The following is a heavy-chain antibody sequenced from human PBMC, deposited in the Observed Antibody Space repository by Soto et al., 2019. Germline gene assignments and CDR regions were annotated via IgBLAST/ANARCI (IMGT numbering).Heavy chain of an antibody. CDR2: IGTAGDT. D-gene: IGHD3-9*01. J-gene: IGHJ6*02. CDR1: GFTFSSYD. Sequence: EVQLVESGGGLVQPGGSLRLSCAASGFTFSSYDMHWVRQATGKGLEWVSAIGTAGDTYYPGSVKGRFTISRENAKNSLYLQMNSLRAGDTAVYYCARADYDLLTGSGFGGMGVWGQGTTVTVSS. V-gene: IGHV3-13*04. CDR3: ARADYDLLTGSGFGGMGV.